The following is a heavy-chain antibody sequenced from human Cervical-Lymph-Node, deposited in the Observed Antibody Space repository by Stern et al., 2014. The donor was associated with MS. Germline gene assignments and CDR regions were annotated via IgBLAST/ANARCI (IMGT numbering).Heavy chain of an antibody. D-gene: IGHD3-10*01. CDR2: IIPICGKP. V-gene: IGHV1-69*06. CDR1: GGTVSSHT. Sequence: QVQLVQSRAEVKKPWSSVKVSCKASGGTVSSHTISWVRQAPGQGLEWMVGIIPICGKPDYAQKFQGRVTISADKSTSTAYLELNSLRSDDTAVYYCAREVSMVGFDPWGQGTLVTVSS. CDR3: AREVSMVGFDP. J-gene: IGHJ5*02.